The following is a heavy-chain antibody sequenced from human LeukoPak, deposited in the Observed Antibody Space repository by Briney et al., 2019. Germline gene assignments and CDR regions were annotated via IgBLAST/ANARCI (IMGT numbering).Heavy chain of an antibody. V-gene: IGHV3-48*03. Sequence: PGGSLRLSCAASGFSFSSYEMNWVRQAPGKGLEWVSYISSGGTTIYYADSVKGRFTISRDNAKNSQYLQMDSLRAEDTAVYYCAREDHYESSGYYRSGDYWGQGTLVTVSS. CDR2: ISSGGTTI. CDR1: GFSFSSYE. J-gene: IGHJ4*02. D-gene: IGHD3-22*01. CDR3: AREDHYESSGYYRSGDY.